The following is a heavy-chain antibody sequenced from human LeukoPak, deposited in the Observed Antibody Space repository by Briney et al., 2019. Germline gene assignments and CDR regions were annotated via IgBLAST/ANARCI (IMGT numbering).Heavy chain of an antibody. Sequence: ASVKVSCKASGYTFTSYGISWVRQAPGQGLEWMGWISAYNGNTNYAQKLQGRVTMTRDTSTSTVYMELSSLRSEDTAVYYCARDQSSGYYFDYWGQGTLVTVSS. CDR2: ISAYNGNT. J-gene: IGHJ4*02. CDR3: ARDQSSGYYFDY. V-gene: IGHV1-18*01. CDR1: GYTFTSYG. D-gene: IGHD3-22*01.